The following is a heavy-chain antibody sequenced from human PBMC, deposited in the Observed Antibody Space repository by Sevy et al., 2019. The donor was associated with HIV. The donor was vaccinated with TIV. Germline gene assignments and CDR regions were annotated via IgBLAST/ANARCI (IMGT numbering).Heavy chain of an antibody. Sequence: ASVKVSCKVSGSTLTRLAIHWVRQAPGKGPEWMGSFDPEDGETIYSQKFQGRVTMTEDTSTDTGYMELSSLRSEDTAVYYCATTKDYYDSSGSPFDGWGQGTLVTVSS. J-gene: IGHJ4*02. CDR1: GSTLTRLA. V-gene: IGHV1-24*01. CDR3: ATTKDYYDSSGSPFDG. CDR2: FDPEDGET. D-gene: IGHD3-22*01.